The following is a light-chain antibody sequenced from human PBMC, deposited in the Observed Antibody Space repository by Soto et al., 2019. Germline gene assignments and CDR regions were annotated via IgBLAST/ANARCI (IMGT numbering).Light chain of an antibody. J-gene: IGLJ1*01. CDR1: SSDVGGYNY. Sequence: QSALTQPASVSGSPGQSVTISCTGTSSDVGGYNYVSWYQQHPVKAPKLMIYDVTNRPSGVSDRFSGSKSGKTASLTISGLKDEDEDAYYYSYYPSSSTPYVFGQGTKLTVL. CDR2: DVT. CDR3: SYYPSSSTPYV. V-gene: IGLV2-14*01.